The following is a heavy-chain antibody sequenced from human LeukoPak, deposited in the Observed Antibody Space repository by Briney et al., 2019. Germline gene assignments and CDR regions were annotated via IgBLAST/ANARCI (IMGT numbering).Heavy chain of an antibody. V-gene: IGHV3-43*01. CDR2: ISWDGGST. CDR1: GFTFDDYT. Sequence: GGSLRLSCAASGFTFDDYTMHWVRQAPGKGLEWVSLISWDGGSTYYADSVKGRFTISRDNSKNSLYLQMNSLRAEDTAVYYCARDPPGIAVAAPRFDPWGQGTLVTVSS. J-gene: IGHJ5*02. D-gene: IGHD6-19*01. CDR3: ARDPPGIAVAAPRFDP.